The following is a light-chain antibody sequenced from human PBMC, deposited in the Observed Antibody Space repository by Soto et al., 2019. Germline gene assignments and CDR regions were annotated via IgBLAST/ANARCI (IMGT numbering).Light chain of an antibody. Sequence: QSALTQPASVSGSPGQSITISCTGTSSDVGSYNLVSWYQQHPGKAPKLMIYEGSKRPSGVSNRFSGSKSGNTASLTISGRQAEDDVDYYCCSYAGSVVFGGGTKLTVL. CDR3: CSYAGSVV. CDR2: EGS. V-gene: IGLV2-23*01. CDR1: SSDVGSYNL. J-gene: IGLJ2*01.